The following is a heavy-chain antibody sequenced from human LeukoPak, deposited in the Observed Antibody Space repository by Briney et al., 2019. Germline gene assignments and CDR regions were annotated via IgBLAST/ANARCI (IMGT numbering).Heavy chain of an antibody. CDR2: IYYSGST. CDR3: ARHEYSGSYYGLSWFDP. V-gene: IGHV4-39*01. D-gene: IGHD1-26*01. J-gene: IGHJ5*02. Sequence: PSXTLSLTCTVSGGSISSSGYYWGWIRQPPGKGLEWIASIYYSGSTYYNPSLKSRFTISVDTSNTPLSLKLSSLTAADTAVYYCARHEYSGSYYGLSWFDPWGQGTLVTVSS. CDR1: GGSISSSGYY.